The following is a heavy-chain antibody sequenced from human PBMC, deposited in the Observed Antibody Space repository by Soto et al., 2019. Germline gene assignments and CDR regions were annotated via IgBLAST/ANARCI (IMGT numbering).Heavy chain of an antibody. CDR3: AKDGDSYYSPPYNWFAP. CDR1: GFTFDDYT. D-gene: IGHD4-4*01. J-gene: IGHJ5*02. Sequence: EVQLVETGGALVPPGRSLRLSCAASGFTFDDYTMHWVRRAPGKGLEWVSGLSWNSGNIGYADSVRGRFTISRDNARNSLYLQMNSLRAEDTAFYYCAKDGDSYYSPPYNWFAPWRKGTLVTVS. V-gene: IGHV3-9*01. CDR2: LSWNSGNI.